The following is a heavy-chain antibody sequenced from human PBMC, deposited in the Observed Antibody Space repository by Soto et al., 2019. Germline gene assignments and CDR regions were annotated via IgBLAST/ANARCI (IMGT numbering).Heavy chain of an antibody. J-gene: IGHJ3*02. CDR2: INHSGST. D-gene: IGHD1-26*01. CDR1: GGSLSGYY. V-gene: IGHV4-34*01. Sequence: SXTLSLTCAVYGGSLSGYYWSWIRQPPGKGLEWIGEINHSGSTNYNPSLKSRVTISVDTSKNQFSLKLSSVTAADTAVYYCARGDGNIWGQGTMVTVSS. CDR3: ARGDGNI.